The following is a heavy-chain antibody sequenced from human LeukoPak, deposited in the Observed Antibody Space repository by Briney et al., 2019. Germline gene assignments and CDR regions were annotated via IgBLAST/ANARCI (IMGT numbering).Heavy chain of an antibody. Sequence: GGALRLSCAASGFTFSSYVMHWVRQAPGKGLEGVAVISYDGSNKYYADSVKGRFTISRDNYKSTLYLQMNSLRADDTAVYYCAKEGEDVGGHYMDVWGKGTTVTVSS. J-gene: IGHJ6*03. V-gene: IGHV3-30*18. CDR2: ISYDGSNK. D-gene: IGHD3-16*01. CDR3: AKEGEDVGGHYMDV. CDR1: GFTFSSYV.